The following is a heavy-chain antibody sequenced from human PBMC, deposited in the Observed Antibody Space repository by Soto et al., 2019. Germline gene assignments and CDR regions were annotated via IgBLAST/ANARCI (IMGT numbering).Heavy chain of an antibody. D-gene: IGHD6-19*01. V-gene: IGHV3-9*01. J-gene: IGHJ3*02. CDR3: AKDVTGWYGDAFDI. CDR2: ISWDSGRI. CDR1: GFTFDDHA. Sequence: EVPLVESGGGLVQPGRSLRLSCTASGFTFDDHAMDWVRQAPGKGLEWVSGISWDSGRIGYADSVKGRFTISRDNAKNSLYLQMNSLRAEDTALYYCAKDVTGWYGDAFDIWGQGTMVTVSS.